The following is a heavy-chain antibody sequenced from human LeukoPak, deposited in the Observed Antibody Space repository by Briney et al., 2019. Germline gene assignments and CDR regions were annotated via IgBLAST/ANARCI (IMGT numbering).Heavy chain of an antibody. D-gene: IGHD1-14*01. J-gene: IGHJ4*02. V-gene: IGHV4-34*01. CDR1: GGSFSGYY. Sequence: SETLSLTCAVYGGSFSGYYGSWIRQPPGKGLEWIGEINHSGSTNYNPSLKGRVTISVDTSKNQFSLKLSSVTAADTAVYYCARGRNGYDYWGQGNLVTVSS. CDR2: INHSGST. CDR3: ARGRNGYDY.